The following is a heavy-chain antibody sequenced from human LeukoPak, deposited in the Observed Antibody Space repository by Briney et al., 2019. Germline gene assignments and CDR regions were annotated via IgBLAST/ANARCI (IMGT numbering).Heavy chain of an antibody. V-gene: IGHV4-39*07. CDR3: ARATMVRGVISSYYFDY. CDR2: IYYSGIT. D-gene: IGHD3-10*01. Sequence: SETLSLTCTVSGGSISSSGYYWGWIRQPPGKGLEWIGSIYYSGITYYNPSLKSRVTISVDTSKNQFSLKLSSVTAADTAVYYCARATMVRGVISSYYFDYWGQGTLVTVSS. CDR1: GGSISSSGYY. J-gene: IGHJ4*02.